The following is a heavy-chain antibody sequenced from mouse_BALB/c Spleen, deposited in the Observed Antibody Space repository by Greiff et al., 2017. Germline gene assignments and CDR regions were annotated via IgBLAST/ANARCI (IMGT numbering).Heavy chain of an antibody. J-gene: IGHJ3*01. D-gene: IGHD2-14*01. CDR3: TRTVRYDGFAY. CDR2: INPSNGGT. V-gene: IGHV1S81*02. CDR1: GYTFTSYY. Sequence: VQLQQSGAELVKPGASVKLSCKASGYTFTSYYMYWVKQRPGQGLEWIGEINPSNGGTNFNEKFKSKATLTVDKSSSTAYMQLSSLTSEDSAVYYCTRTVRYDGFAYWGQGTLVTVSA.